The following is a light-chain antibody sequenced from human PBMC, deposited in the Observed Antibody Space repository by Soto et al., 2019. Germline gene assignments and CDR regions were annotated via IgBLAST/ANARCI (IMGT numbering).Light chain of an antibody. V-gene: IGKV3-15*01. Sequence: VMTQSPATLSVSPGERAALSCRASQSVSTNLAWYQQKPGQPPRLLIYFASTRATAVPARFTAGGSGTEFTLTISSLQPDDFATYYCQHYNSYSEAFGQGTKVDIK. CDR2: FAS. CDR1: QSVSTN. J-gene: IGKJ1*01. CDR3: QHYNSYSEA.